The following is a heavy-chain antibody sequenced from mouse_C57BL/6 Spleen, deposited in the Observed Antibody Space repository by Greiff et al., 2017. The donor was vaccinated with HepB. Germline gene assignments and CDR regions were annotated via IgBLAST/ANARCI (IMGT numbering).Heavy chain of an antibody. CDR3: APLGAMDY. J-gene: IGHJ4*01. CDR1: GYAFSSSW. V-gene: IGHV1-82*01. CDR2: IYPGDGDT. Sequence: VQLQQSGPELVKPGASVKISCKASGYAFSSSWMNWVKQRPGKGLEWIGRIYPGDGDTNYNGKFKDKATLTADKSSSTAYMQLSSLTSEDSAVYFCAPLGAMDYWGQGTSVTVSS.